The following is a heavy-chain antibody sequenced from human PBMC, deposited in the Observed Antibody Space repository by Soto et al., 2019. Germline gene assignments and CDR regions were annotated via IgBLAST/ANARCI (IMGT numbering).Heavy chain of an antibody. CDR2: IIPIFGTA. V-gene: IGHV1-69*13. CDR3: ATHLGYCSGGSCSPTYEQIGI. J-gene: IGHJ3*02. CDR1: GGTFSSYA. Sequence: SVKVSCKASGGTFSSYAISWVRQAPGQGLEWMGGIIPIFGTANYAQKFQGRVTITADESTSTAYMELSSLRSEDTAVYYCATHLGYCSGGSCSPTYEQIGIWGQGTMVTVAS. D-gene: IGHD2-15*01.